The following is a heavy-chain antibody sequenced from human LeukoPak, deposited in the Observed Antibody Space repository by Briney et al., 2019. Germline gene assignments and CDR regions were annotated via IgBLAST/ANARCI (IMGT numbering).Heavy chain of an antibody. CDR1: GGTFSSYA. Sequence: SVKVSCKASGGTFSSYAISWVRQAPGQGLEWMGGITPIFGTAKYAQKVQGRVTISTAESTSTAYMELSSLRSEDTAVYYCAREGGITVFGVAQPGGAFDIWGQGTMVTVSS. D-gene: IGHD3-3*01. V-gene: IGHV1-69*05. J-gene: IGHJ3*02. CDR2: ITPIFGTA. CDR3: AREGGITVFGVAQPGGAFDI.